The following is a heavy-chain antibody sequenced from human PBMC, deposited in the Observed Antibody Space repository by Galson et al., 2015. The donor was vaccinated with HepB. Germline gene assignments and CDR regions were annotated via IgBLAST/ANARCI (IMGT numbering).Heavy chain of an antibody. V-gene: IGHV3-33*01. J-gene: IGHJ4*02. D-gene: IGHD3-22*01. CDR2: IWNDGSRK. Sequence: SLRLSCAGTGFTFSRYAMHWVRHAPSKGLEWVTIIWNDGSRKLYGNSVRGRFTISRDNSKNTVYLQMNSLRAEDTGVYYCARGENASGYRPDYWGQGTLVIVSS. CDR3: ARGENASGYRPDY. CDR1: GFTFSRYA.